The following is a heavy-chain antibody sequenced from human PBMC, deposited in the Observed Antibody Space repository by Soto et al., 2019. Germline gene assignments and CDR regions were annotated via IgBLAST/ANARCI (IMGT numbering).Heavy chain of an antibody. CDR3: ARGEHSTSSYYYYYGLDV. D-gene: IGHD1-26*01. V-gene: IGHV3-7*05. J-gene: IGHJ6*02. CDR2: INQDESAK. CDR1: GFAFNTHW. Sequence: EVQLMESGGGLVQPGGSLRLSCTTSGFAFNTHWMSWVRQAPGKGLEWVANINQDESAKYYVDSVEGRFTVSRDNAKTSVSLQMNSLRAEDTAVYYCARGEHSTSSYYYYYGLDVWGQGTTVIVSS.